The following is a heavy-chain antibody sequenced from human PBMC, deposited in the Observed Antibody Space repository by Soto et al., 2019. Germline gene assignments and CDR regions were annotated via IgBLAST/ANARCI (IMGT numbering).Heavy chain of an antibody. CDR3: AKTGRFLELLPRDYYCYGMDV. V-gene: IGHV1-18*01. D-gene: IGHD3-3*01. CDR1: GYTFTSYG. J-gene: IGHJ6*02. CDR2: VSAYNGNT. Sequence: ASVKVSCKGSGYTFTSYGSSGGRQAPGQRVEWVGGVSAYNGNTNYAPKLQGRVTMTTDTSTSTAYMELRSLRSDDTAVYYCAKTGRFLELLPRDYYCYGMDVWGQGTTVTVPS.